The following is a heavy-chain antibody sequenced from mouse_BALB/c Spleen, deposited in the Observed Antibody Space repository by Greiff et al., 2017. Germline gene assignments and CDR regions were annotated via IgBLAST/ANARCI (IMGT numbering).Heavy chain of an antibody. J-gene: IGHJ4*01. CDR2: ISNGGGST. CDR3: ARKGYASMDY. D-gene: IGHD2-14*01. V-gene: IGHV5-12-2*01. Sequence: EVKLLESGGGLVQPGGSLKLSCAASGFTFSSYTMPWVRQTPEKRLEWVAYISNGGGSTYYPDTVKGRFTISRDNAKNTLYLQMSSLKSEDTAMYYCARKGYASMDYWGQGTSVTVSS. CDR1: GFTFSSYT.